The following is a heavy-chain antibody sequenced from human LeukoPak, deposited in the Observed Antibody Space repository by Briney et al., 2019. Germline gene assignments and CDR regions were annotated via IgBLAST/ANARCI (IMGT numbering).Heavy chain of an antibody. J-gene: IGHJ4*02. CDR1: GGSFSGYY. V-gene: IGHV4-34*01. CDR3: ARSITIFGVVKPFRY. D-gene: IGHD3-3*01. CDR2: INHSGST. Sequence: PSETLSLTCAVYGGSFSGYYWSWIRQPPGRGLEWIGEINHSGSTNYNPSLKSRVTISVDTSKNQFSLKLSSVTAADTAVYYCARSITIFGVVKPFRYWGQGTLVTVSS.